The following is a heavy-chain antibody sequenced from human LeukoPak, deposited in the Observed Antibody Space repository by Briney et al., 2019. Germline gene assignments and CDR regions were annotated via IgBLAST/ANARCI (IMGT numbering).Heavy chain of an antibody. CDR2: IKQDGSEK. V-gene: IGHV3-7*01. CDR1: GFNFSSYW. CDR3: ARDSPVILAGGFDP. D-gene: IGHD2/OR15-2a*01. Sequence: AGGSLRLSCAASGFNFSSYWMSWVRQAPGKGLEWVANIKQDGSEKYYVDSVKGRFTISRDNAKSSLYLQMNSLRAEDTAVYYCARDSPVILAGGFDPWGQGTLVTVSS. J-gene: IGHJ5*02.